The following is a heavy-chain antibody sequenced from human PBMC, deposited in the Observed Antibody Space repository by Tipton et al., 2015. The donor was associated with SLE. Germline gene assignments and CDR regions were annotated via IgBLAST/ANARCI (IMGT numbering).Heavy chain of an antibody. J-gene: IGHJ4*02. CDR1: GGSFSGYF. V-gene: IGHV4-34*01. CDR2: VNYSGST. Sequence: TLSLTCAVYGGSFSGYFWTWIRQPPGKGLEWIGEVNYSGSTSYNPSLQSRVTISVDTSKNHFSLKLNSVTAADTAVYYCARDWEGRWELHLGIWVYWGQGTLVTVSS. CDR3: ARDWEGRWELHLGIWVY. D-gene: IGHD1-26*01.